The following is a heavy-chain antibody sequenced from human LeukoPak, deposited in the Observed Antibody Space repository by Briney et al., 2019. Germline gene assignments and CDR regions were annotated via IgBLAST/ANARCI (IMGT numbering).Heavy chain of an antibody. CDR3: ATTSNRARYLDF. CDR2: VDPEDGET. V-gene: IGHV1-69-2*01. D-gene: IGHD4-11*01. Sequence: ATVKISCKVSGYTFTDYYMHWVQQAPGKGLEWMGLVDPEDGETIYAQKFQGRVTITADTSTDTAYMELSSLRSEDTAMYYCATTSNRARYLDFGGQGTLVTVSS. CDR1: GYTFTDYY. J-gene: IGHJ4*02.